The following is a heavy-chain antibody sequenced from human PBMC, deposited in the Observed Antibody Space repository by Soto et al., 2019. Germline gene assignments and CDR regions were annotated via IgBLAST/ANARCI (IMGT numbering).Heavy chain of an antibody. V-gene: IGHV1-69*13. Sequence: GASVKVSCKASGGTFSSYAISLVRQAPGQGLEWMGGIIPIFGTANYAQKFQGRVTITADESTSTAYMELSSLRSEDTAVYYCARDRSTMTTAERFDYWGQGTLVTVSS. CDR3: ARDRSTMTTAERFDY. CDR1: GGTFSSYA. CDR2: IIPIFGTA. J-gene: IGHJ4*02. D-gene: IGHD4-17*01.